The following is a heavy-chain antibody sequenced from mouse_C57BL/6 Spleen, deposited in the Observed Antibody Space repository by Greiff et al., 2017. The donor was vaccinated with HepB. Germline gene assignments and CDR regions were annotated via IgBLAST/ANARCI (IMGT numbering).Heavy chain of an antibody. CDR1: GFTFSDYG. V-gene: IGHV5-17*01. CDR3: ARKLAWYFDF. Sequence: EVHLVESGGGLVKPGGSLKLSCAASGFTFSDYGMHWVRQAPEKGLEWVAYISSGSSTIYYADTVKGRFTISRDNAKNTLFLQMTSLRSEDTAMYYCARKLAWYFDFWGTGPTFTFSS. J-gene: IGHJ1*03. CDR2: ISSGSSTI.